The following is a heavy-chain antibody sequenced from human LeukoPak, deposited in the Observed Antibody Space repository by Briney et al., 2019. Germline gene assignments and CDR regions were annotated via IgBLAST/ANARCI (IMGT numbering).Heavy chain of an antibody. CDR2: IYPGDSDT. D-gene: IGHD3-10*01. Sequence: KPGESLKISCKGSGYSFTSYWIGWVRQMPGKGLEWMGIIYPGDSDTRYSPSFQGQVTISADKSISTAYLQWSSLRASDTATYYCARREATVGPGAFDIWGQGTMVTVSS. CDR3: ARREATVGPGAFDI. V-gene: IGHV5-51*01. CDR1: GYSFTSYW. J-gene: IGHJ3*02.